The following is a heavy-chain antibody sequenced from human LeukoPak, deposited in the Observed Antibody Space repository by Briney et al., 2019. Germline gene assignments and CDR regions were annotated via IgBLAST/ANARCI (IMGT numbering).Heavy chain of an antibody. CDR3: ARGYSSGHLDF. CDR1: GFSFTSYE. Sequence: GASVKVSCKASGFSFTSYEINWVRQATGQGLEWMGWMSLKSDHTAYAQRFQGRVTMTWDTSIGTAYMELSSLRSEDTAVYYCARGYSSGHLDFWGQGTLVTVSS. J-gene: IGHJ4*02. CDR2: MSLKSDHT. V-gene: IGHV1-8*01. D-gene: IGHD3-10*01.